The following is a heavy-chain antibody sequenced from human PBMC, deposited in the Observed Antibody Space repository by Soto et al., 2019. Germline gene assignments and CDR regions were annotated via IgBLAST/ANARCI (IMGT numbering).Heavy chain of an antibody. CDR3: ARRRGSSSWYYYGMDV. Sequence: QVQLQESGPGLVKPSETLSLTCTVSGGSISSYYWSWIRQPPGKGLEWIGYIYYSGSTNYNPSLKSRVTISVDTSKNQCSLKLSSVTAADTAVYYCARRRGSSSWYYYGMDVWGQGTTVTVSS. J-gene: IGHJ6*02. V-gene: IGHV4-59*08. CDR1: GGSISSYY. D-gene: IGHD6-13*01. CDR2: IYYSGST.